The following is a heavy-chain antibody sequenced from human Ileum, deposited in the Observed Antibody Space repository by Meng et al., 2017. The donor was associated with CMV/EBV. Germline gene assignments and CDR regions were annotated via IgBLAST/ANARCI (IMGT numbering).Heavy chain of an antibody. CDR3: AKVGFGWYSIDY. CDR2: IRYDGTVQ. CDR1: GVNFSIYG. D-gene: IGHD6-19*01. V-gene: IGHV3-30*02. J-gene: IGHJ4*02. Sequence: VQPVESGGGGVQALGARILSCAASGVNFSIYGMHWVRQAPGKGLEWVAFIRYDGTVQNYADSVKGRFTISRDNSWNMLSLEMNSLRPEDTAVYYCAKVGFGWYSIDYWGQGTLVTVSS.